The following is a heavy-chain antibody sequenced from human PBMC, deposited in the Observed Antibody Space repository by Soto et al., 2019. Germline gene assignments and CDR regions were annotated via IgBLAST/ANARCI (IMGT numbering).Heavy chain of an antibody. CDR2: INAGNGNT. CDR3: ARELPGLYYFDY. J-gene: IGHJ4*02. V-gene: IGHV1-3*01. Sequence: VTVCGRAYDYTFAAYSMNRVRQAPGQSLEWMGWINAGNGNTKYSQKFQGRVTITRDTSASTAYMELSSLRSEDTAVYYCARELPGLYYFDYWGLGTLVTVSS. CDR1: DYTFAAYS. D-gene: IGHD4-17*01.